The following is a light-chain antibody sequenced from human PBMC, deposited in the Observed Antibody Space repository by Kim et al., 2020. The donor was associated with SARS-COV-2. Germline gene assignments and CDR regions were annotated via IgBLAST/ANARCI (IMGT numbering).Light chain of an antibody. V-gene: IGLV1-44*01. CDR3: TAWDDSLNGWV. J-gene: IGLJ3*02. Sequence: ELTQPPSASGTPGQRVTISCSGSGSNIGSNTVNWYQQLPGTAPKLLIYSNNQRPSGAPDRFSGTKSGTSASLAISGLQSEDEADYYCTAWDDSLNGWVFGGGTQLTVL. CDR1: GSNIGSNT. CDR2: SNN.